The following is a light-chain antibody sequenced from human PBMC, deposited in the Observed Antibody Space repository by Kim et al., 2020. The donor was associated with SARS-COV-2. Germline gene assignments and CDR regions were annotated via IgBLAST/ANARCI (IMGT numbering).Light chain of an antibody. CDR3: SSYTSSSLYV. CDR2: DVS. V-gene: IGLV2-14*03. J-gene: IGLJ1*01. Sequence: GQSITIACTGTSSDVGGYNYVSWYQQHPGKAPKLMIYDVSHRPTGVSNRFSGSKSGNTASLTISGLQAEDEADYYCSSYTSSSLYVFGTGTKVTVL. CDR1: SSDVGGYNY.